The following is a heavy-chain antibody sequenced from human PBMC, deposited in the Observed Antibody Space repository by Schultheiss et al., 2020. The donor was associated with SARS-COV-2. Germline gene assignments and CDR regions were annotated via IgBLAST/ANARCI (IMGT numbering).Heavy chain of an antibody. V-gene: IGHV4-4*02. J-gene: IGHJ6*02. CDR3: ARDQGLYYYGSGSYLREDYYGMDV. CDR2: IYYSGST. D-gene: IGHD3-10*01. CDR1: GGSISSSNW. Sequence: SETLSLTCAVSGGSISSSNWWSWVRQPPGKGLEWIGYIYYSGSTNYNPSLKSRVTISVDTSKNQFSLKLSSVTAADTAVYYCARDQGLYYYGSGSYLREDYYGMDVWGQGTTVTVSS.